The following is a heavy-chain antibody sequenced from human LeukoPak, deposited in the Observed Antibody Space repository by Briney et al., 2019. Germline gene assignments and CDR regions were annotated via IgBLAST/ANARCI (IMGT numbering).Heavy chain of an antibody. Sequence: ASVKVSCKVSGYTLTELSMHWVRQAPGKGLEWMGGFDPEDGETIYAQKFQGRVTMTEDTSTDTAYMELSSLRSEDTAVYYCATRFGYYGSGSYYIYDYWGQGTLVTVSS. D-gene: IGHD3-10*01. V-gene: IGHV1-24*01. CDR1: GYTLTELS. CDR3: ATRFGYYGSGSYYIYDY. J-gene: IGHJ4*02. CDR2: FDPEDGET.